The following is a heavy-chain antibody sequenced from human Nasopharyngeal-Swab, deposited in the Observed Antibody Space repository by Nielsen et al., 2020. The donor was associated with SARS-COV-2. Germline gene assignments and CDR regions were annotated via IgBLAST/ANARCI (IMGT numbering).Heavy chain of an antibody. CDR2: ISAYNGNT. Sequence: ASVKVSCKASGFSFTSYGISWVRQAPGQGLEWLGWISAYNGNTNYAQKLQGRVTMTTDTSTSTAYMELRSLRYDDTAVYYCARDSTSYPPDMVLMMYAIASGNYMDVWGKGTTVTVSS. D-gene: IGHD2-8*01. CDR3: ARDSTSYPPDMVLMMYAIASGNYMDV. J-gene: IGHJ6*03. V-gene: IGHV1-18*01. CDR1: GFSFTSYG.